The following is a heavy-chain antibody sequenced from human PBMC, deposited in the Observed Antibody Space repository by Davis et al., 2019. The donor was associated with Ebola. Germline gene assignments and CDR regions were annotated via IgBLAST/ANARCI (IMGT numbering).Heavy chain of an antibody. V-gene: IGHV1-18*01. CDR3: ATGVDSSGPWGFDY. Sequence: AASVKVSCKASGYTFTSYGISWVRQAPGQGLEWMGWISAYNGNTNYAQKLQGRVTMTTDTSTSTAYMELRSLRSDDTAVYYCATGVDSSGPWGFDYWGQGTLVTVSS. CDR1: GYTFTSYG. CDR2: ISAYNGNT. D-gene: IGHD3-22*01. J-gene: IGHJ4*02.